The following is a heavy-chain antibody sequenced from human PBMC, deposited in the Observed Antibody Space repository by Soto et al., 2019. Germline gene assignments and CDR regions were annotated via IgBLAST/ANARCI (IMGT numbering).Heavy chain of an antibody. CDR3: ARESQFLAPDY. CDR2: ISSSSSTI. Sequence: GGSLRLSCAASGFTFSSYSMNWVRQAPGKGLEWVSYISSSSSTIYYADSVKGRFTISRDNAKNSLYLQMNSLRAEDTAVYYCARESQFLAPDYWGQGTLVTVSS. CDR1: GFTFSSYS. J-gene: IGHJ4*02. D-gene: IGHD3-3*01. V-gene: IGHV3-48*01.